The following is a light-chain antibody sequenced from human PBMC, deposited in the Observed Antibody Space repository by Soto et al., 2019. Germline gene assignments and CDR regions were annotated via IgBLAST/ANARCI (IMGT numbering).Light chain of an antibody. Sequence: DTQMTQSPSTLFASEGDRVTITCRASQSVRNWLAWYQQKPGSAPQLLIYDSSTLEPGVPSRFRGSGSGTEFTLTINGLQPDDFATSYCQQYDGYSPQTFGQGTKVDIK. CDR3: QQYDGYSPQT. CDR2: DSS. V-gene: IGKV1-5*01. J-gene: IGKJ1*01. CDR1: QSVRNW.